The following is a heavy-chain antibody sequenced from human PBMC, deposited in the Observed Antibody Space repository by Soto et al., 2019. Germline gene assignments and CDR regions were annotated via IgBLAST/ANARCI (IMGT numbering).Heavy chain of an antibody. Sequence: ASVKVSCKASGYTFTSYGISWVRQAPGQGLEWMGWITAYNGNTHYAQKLQGRVTMTTDTSTSTAYMELRSLRADDTAVYYCARDPSEVLLWFGGLLPDSDAFDIWGQGTMVTVSS. CDR1: GYTFTSYG. CDR2: ITAYNGNT. J-gene: IGHJ3*02. CDR3: ARDPSEVLLWFGGLLPDSDAFDI. D-gene: IGHD3-10*01. V-gene: IGHV1-18*01.